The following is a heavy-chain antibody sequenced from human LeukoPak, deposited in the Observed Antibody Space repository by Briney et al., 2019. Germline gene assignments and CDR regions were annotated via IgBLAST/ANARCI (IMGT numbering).Heavy chain of an antibody. D-gene: IGHD6-19*01. J-gene: IGHJ5*02. CDR2: INPSGGST. Sequence: ASVKVSCKASGYTFTSYYMHWVRQAPGQGLEWMGIINPSGGSTSYAQKFQGRVTVTRDMSTSTVYMELSSLRSEDTAVYYCARVPLIAVAGAGFWFDPWGQGTLVTVSS. CDR1: GYTFTSYY. CDR3: ARVPLIAVAGAGFWFDP. V-gene: IGHV1-46*01.